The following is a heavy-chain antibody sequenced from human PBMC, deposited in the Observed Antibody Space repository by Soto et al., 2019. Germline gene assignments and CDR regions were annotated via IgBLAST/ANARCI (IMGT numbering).Heavy chain of an antibody. CDR3: ARDPQINSDTSGYVGS. D-gene: IGHD3-22*01. V-gene: IGHV3-33*02. CDR1: GFTFRRHG. Sequence: PGGSLRLSCTASGFTFRRHGMHWVRQAPGKGLEWVAVIWDDGSETRYADSARGRFTVSRDNSKNTLFLQMSSLRAEDTAVYYCARDPQINSDTSGYVGSWGPGTLVTVSS. CDR2: IWDDGSET. J-gene: IGHJ5*02.